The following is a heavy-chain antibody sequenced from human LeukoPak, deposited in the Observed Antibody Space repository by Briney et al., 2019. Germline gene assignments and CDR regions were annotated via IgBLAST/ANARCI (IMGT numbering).Heavy chain of an antibody. CDR1: GVSVRGYW. D-gene: IGHD6-13*01. Sequence: GGSLRLSCAVSGVSVRGYWMSWVRQGPGEGLEWVANINQDGSEKYYVYSVKGRVTISRENAENSLFLQMSRLRVEDTAVYYCAREWQGGIAAAGTRIEGDYWGQGTLVAVSS. CDR2: INQDGSEK. V-gene: IGHV3-7*01. J-gene: IGHJ4*02. CDR3: AREWQGGIAAAGTRIEGDY.